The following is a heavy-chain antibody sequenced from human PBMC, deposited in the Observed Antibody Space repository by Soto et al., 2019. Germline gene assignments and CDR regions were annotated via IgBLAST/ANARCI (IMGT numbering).Heavy chain of an antibody. CDR3: AKVGYCSSGNCYSDNAFDI. V-gene: IGHV3-30*18. CDR2: ISSDGRSK. CDR1: GFTFSTYG. Sequence: ESGGGVVQPGRSLRLSCAASGFTFSTYGIHWVRQAPGKGLEWVALISSDGRSKFYTDSVKGRFTISRDNSKNTLYLQMNSLRAEDTALYYCAKVGYCSSGNCYSDNAFDIWGQGTMVTVSS. D-gene: IGHD2-15*01. J-gene: IGHJ3*02.